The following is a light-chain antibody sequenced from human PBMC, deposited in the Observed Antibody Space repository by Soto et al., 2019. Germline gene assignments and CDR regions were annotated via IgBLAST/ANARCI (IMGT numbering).Light chain of an antibody. J-gene: IGKJ1*01. Sequence: DIQMTQSPSTLSASVGDRVTITCRASQSISSWLAWYQQKPGKAPKLLIYDASSLESGVPSRFSGSGSGTEFTLTISSLQPDDFATYYCQQYNSYSWKFGQGTMVEIK. CDR2: DAS. CDR3: QQYNSYSWK. V-gene: IGKV1-5*01. CDR1: QSISSW.